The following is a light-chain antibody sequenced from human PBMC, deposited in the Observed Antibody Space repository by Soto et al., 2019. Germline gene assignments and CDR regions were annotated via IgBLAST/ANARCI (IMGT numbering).Light chain of an antibody. Sequence: QSVLTQPASVSGSPGQSITISRTGSSSDVGGYNYVSWYQQYPGKAPKLMIYEVGNRPSGVSNRFSGSKSGNTASLTISGLQAEDEADYYCSSYTTSSSYVFGTGTKVTVL. CDR3: SSYTTSSSYV. J-gene: IGLJ1*01. V-gene: IGLV2-14*01. CDR2: EVG. CDR1: SSDVGGYNY.